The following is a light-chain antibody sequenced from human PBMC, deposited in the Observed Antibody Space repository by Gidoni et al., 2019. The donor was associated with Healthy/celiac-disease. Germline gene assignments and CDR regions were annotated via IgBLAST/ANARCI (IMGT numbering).Light chain of an antibody. CDR2: WAS. V-gene: IGKV4-1*01. J-gene: IGKJ3*01. Sequence: DIVMTQPPDALAVSLGARATINCKSSQSVLYSSNNKNYLAWYQQKPGQPPKLLIYWASTRESGVPDRFSGSGSGTDFTLTISSLQAEDVAVYYCQQYYSTPFTFGPXTKVDIK. CDR3: QQYYSTPFT. CDR1: QSVLYSSNNKNY.